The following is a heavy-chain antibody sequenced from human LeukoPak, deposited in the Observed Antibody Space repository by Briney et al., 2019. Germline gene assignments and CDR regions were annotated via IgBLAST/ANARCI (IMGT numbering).Heavy chain of an antibody. Sequence: SETLSLTCTVSGGSISNYYWNWIRQPPGKGLEWIGYIYYTGNTDYNPSLKSRVTISVDTSKNQFSLKLSSVTAADTAVYYCARDRLQLQSWGQGTLVTVSS. CDR1: GGSISNYY. CDR3: ARDRLQLQS. J-gene: IGHJ5*02. CDR2: IYYTGNT. D-gene: IGHD1-1*01. V-gene: IGHV4-59*01.